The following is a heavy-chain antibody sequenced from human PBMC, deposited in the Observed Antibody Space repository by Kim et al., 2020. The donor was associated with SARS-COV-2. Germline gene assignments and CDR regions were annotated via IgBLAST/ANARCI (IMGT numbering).Heavy chain of an antibody. D-gene: IGHD2-15*01. J-gene: IGHJ3*02. CDR1: GGTFSSHA. CDR3: ARTGIVVVVAAPFDAFDI. CDR2: IIPIFGTA. Sequence: SVKVSCKASGGTFSSHAISWVRQAPGQGLEWMGGIIPIFGTANYAQKFQGRVTITADESTSTAYMELSSLRSEDTAVYYCARTGIVVVVAAPFDAFDIWGQGTMVTVSS. V-gene: IGHV1-69*13.